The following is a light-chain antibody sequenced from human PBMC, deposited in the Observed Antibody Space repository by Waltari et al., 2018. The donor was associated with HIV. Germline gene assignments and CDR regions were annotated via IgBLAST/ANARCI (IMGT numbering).Light chain of an antibody. J-gene: IGLJ2*01. Sequence: QSVLSQPPSASGTPGQRVPISCSGSSSNIGRFYVYWYRQVPGTTPQLLIYRNNQRPSGVPDRFSGSKSGTSASLAISGLRSEDEAYYYCVAWNDNLSGVVFGGGTELTVL. CDR1: SSNIGRFY. CDR2: RNN. V-gene: IGLV1-47*01. CDR3: VAWNDNLSGVV.